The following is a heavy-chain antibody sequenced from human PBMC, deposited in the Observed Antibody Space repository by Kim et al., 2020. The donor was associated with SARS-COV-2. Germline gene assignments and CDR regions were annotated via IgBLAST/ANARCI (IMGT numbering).Heavy chain of an antibody. Sequence: GGSLRLSCAASGFTFADYNMNWIRQPPGKGLEWISYISVSGDISYADPVRGRSTISRDNTKNSLYLHMSSLRAEDTAVYYCAEGLRWHDYWGQGTLVAVSS. D-gene: IGHD3-16*01. J-gene: IGHJ4*02. CDR3: AEGLRWHDY. V-gene: IGHV3-11*01. CDR1: GFTFADYN. CDR2: ISVSGDI.